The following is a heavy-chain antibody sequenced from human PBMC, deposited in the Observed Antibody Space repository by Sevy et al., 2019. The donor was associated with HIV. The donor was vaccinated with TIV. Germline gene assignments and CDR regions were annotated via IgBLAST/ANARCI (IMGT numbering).Heavy chain of an antibody. J-gene: IGHJ5*02. CDR1: GYTFTGYY. D-gene: IGHD2-2*01. V-gene: IGHV1-2*02. CDR2: INPNSGGT. Sequence: ASVKVSCKASGYTFTGYYMHSVRQAPGQGLEWMGWINPNSGGTNYAQKFQGRVTMTRDTSISTAYMELSRLRSDDTAVYYCARARDIVVVPAAERGVWFDPWGQGTLVTVSS. CDR3: ARARDIVVVPAAERGVWFDP.